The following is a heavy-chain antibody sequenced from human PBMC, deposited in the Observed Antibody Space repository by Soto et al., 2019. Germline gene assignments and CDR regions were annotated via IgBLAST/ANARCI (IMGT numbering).Heavy chain of an antibody. Sequence: GSGPTLVNPTETLTLTCTVSGFSLSNARMGVSWIRQPPGKALEWLAHIFSNDEKSYSTSLKSRLTISKDTSKSQVVLTMPNMGPVDTATYFCARFDYSSSSGNPEDFQHWGQGTLVTVSS. D-gene: IGHD6-6*01. CDR1: GFSLSNARMG. CDR2: IFSNDEK. J-gene: IGHJ1*01. V-gene: IGHV2-26*01. CDR3: ARFDYSSSSGNPEDFQH.